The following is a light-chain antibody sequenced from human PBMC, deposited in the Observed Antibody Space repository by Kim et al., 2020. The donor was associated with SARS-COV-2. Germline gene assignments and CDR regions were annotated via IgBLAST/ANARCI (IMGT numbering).Light chain of an antibody. CDR1: KLGDKY. V-gene: IGLV3-1*01. J-gene: IGLJ2*01. Sequence: SYELTQPPSVSVSPGQTASITCSGDKLGDKYAAGYQQKPRQPPVLVIYQDNKRPSGIPERFSGSNSGNTATLTISGTQAMDEADYYCQAWDTSTVVFGGGTKLTVL. CDR3: QAWDTSTVV. CDR2: QDN.